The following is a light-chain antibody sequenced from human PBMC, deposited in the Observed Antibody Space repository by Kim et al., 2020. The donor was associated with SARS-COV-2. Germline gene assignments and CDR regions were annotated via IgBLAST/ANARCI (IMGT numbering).Light chain of an antibody. CDR1: QSVRNN. CDR3: QQRNTWPNT. J-gene: IGKJ5*01. V-gene: IGKV3-11*01. CDR2: DAS. Sequence: EIVLTQSPATQSLSPGEGATLSCRASQSVRNNLAWYQQKPGQAPRLLIKDASNRATGIPGRFSGSGSGADFTLTISSLEPEDFAVYYCQQRNTWPNTFGQGTRLEIK.